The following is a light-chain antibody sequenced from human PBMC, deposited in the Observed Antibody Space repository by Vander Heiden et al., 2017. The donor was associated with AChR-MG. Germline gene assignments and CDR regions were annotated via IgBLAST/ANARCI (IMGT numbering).Light chain of an antibody. CDR2: RNN. Sequence: QSVLTQPPSASGTPGQRVTISCSGRSSNIGSNYVYWHQQLPGTAPKLLIYRNNQRPSGVPDRFSGSKSGTSASLAISGLRSEDEADYYCAAWDDSLSGVVFGGGTKLTVL. CDR3: AAWDDSLSGVV. J-gene: IGLJ2*01. CDR1: SSNIGSNY. V-gene: IGLV1-47*01.